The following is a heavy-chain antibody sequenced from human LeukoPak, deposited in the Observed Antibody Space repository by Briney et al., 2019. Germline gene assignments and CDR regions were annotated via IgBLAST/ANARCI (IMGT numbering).Heavy chain of an antibody. CDR3: ARDTWGGSWFDP. Sequence: SETLSLTCTVSGGSVSSGSNYWSWIRQPPGKGLEWIGYIYYSGSTNYNPSLKSRVTISVDTSKNQFSLKLSSVTAADTAVYYCARDTWGGSWFDPWGQGTLVTVSS. CDR1: GGSVSSGSNY. CDR2: IYYSGST. J-gene: IGHJ5*02. V-gene: IGHV4-61*01. D-gene: IGHD3-16*01.